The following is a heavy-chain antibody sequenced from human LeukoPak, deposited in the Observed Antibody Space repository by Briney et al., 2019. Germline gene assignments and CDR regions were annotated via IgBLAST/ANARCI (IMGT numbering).Heavy chain of an antibody. CDR3: ARVGSHSGSLSLIKKNYYYYYYMDV. D-gene: IGHD3-10*01. Sequence: GGSLRLSCAASGFTFDDYAMHWVRQAPGKGLEWVSGISWNSGSIGYADSVKGRFTISRDNAKNSLYLQMNSLGAEDTAVYYCARVGSHSGSLSLIKKNYYYYYYMDVWGKGTTVTISS. J-gene: IGHJ6*03. CDR1: GFTFDDYA. V-gene: IGHV3-9*01. CDR2: ISWNSGSI.